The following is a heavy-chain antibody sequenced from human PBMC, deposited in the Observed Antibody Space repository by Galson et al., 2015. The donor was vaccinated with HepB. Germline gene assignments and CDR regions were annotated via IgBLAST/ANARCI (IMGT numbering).Heavy chain of an antibody. J-gene: IGHJ3*02. D-gene: IGHD2-21*01. CDR3: AKDRWGSIYAFDI. CDR1: GFTFSSYA. CDR2: ISGSGGST. Sequence: SLRLFCAASGFTFSSYAMSWVRQAPGKGLEWVSAISGSGGSTYYADSVKGRFTISRDNSKNTLYLQMNSLRAEDTAVYYCAKDRWGSIYAFDIWGQGTMVTVSS. V-gene: IGHV3-23*01.